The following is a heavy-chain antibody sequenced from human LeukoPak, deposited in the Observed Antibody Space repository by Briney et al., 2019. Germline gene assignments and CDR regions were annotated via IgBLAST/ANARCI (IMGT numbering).Heavy chain of an antibody. J-gene: IGHJ4*02. CDR2: IFPGDSDT. Sequence: GESLKISCMGSEYSFATYWIGWVRQMPGQGLEWMGIIFPGDSDTRYSPSFQGQVTISADKSISTAYLQWSSLKASDTAIYYCASEYCSGGNCYFDYWGQGTLVTVSS. D-gene: IGHD2-15*01. CDR1: EYSFATYW. V-gene: IGHV5-51*01. CDR3: ASEYCSGGNCYFDY.